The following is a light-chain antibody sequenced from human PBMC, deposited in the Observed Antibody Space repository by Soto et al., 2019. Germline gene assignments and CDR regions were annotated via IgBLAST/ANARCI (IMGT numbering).Light chain of an antibody. CDR3: TSYTSYSTLDV. V-gene: IGLV2-14*01. CDR2: EVS. CDR1: SSDVGGYNY. Sequence: QSVLTQPASVSGSPGQSITISCTGTSSDVGGYNYVSWYQQHPDKAPKLMIYEVSNRPSGVSNRFSDSKSGHTASLTISGLQSEDEADYFCTSYTSYSTLDVFGTGTKLTVL. J-gene: IGLJ1*01.